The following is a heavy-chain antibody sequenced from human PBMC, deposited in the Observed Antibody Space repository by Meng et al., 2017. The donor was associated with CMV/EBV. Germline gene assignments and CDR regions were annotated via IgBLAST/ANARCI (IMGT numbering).Heavy chain of an antibody. CDR1: FSSNS. D-gene: IGHD2-15*01. V-gene: IGHV3-21*01. Sequence: FSSNSRSRVRQSPGRGREWVSSISSSSSYIYYADSVKGRFTISRDNAKNSLYLQMNSLRAEDTAVYYCARDPSGCSGGSCYPALFDYWGQGTLVTVSS. CDR3: ARDPSGCSGGSCYPALFDY. CDR2: ISSSSSYI. J-gene: IGHJ4*02.